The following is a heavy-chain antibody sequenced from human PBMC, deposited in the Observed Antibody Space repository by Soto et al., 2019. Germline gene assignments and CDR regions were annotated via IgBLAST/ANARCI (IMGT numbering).Heavy chain of an antibody. D-gene: IGHD5-12*01. Sequence: GASVKVSCKASGGTFSSYAISWVRQAPGQGLEWMGGIIPIFGTANYAQKFQGRVTITADESTSTAYMELSSLRSEATAVYYCARGRRDGYNSGFDYWGQGTLVTVSS. J-gene: IGHJ4*02. CDR3: ARGRRDGYNSGFDY. CDR1: GGTFSSYA. V-gene: IGHV1-69*13. CDR2: IIPIFGTA.